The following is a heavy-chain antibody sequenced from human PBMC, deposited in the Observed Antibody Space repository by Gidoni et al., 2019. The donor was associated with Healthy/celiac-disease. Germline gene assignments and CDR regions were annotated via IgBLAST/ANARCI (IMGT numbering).Heavy chain of an antibody. J-gene: IGHJ4*02. V-gene: IGHV1-69*01. CDR1: GGTFRSYA. Sequence: QVQLVQSGAEVKKPGSSVKVSCKASGGTFRSYAISWVRPAPGQGLEWMGGIIPIFGTANYAQKFQGRVTITADESTSTAYMELSSLRSEDTAVYYCARGLVEMDDRKYYFDYWGQGTLVTVSS. CDR2: IIPIFGTA. D-gene: IGHD3-9*01. CDR3: ARGLVEMDDRKYYFDY.